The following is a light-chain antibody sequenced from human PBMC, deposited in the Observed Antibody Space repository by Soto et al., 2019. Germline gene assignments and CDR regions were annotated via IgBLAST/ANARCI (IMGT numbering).Light chain of an antibody. CDR1: SSDVGGYNY. J-gene: IGLJ1*01. Sequence: SALPQPASVSGSPGQSITISCTGTSSDVGGYNYVSWYQQHPGKAPKLMIYDVSNRPSGVSNRFSGSKSGNTAPLTISGLQAEDEADYYCSSYTSSSTLVFGTGTKVTVL. CDR3: SSYTSSSTLV. CDR2: DVS. V-gene: IGLV2-14*01.